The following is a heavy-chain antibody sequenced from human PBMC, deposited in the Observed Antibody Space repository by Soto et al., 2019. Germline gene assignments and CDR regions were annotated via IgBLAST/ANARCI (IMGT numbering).Heavy chain of an antibody. V-gene: IGHV1-18*01. CDR3: ARFSALLWFGEFPNYYYYGMDV. CDR2: ISAYNGNT. D-gene: IGHD3-10*01. Sequence: GASVKVSCKASGYTFTSYGISWVRQAPGQGLEWMGWISAYNGNTNYAQKLQGRVTMTTDTSTSTAYMELRSLRSDDTAVYYCARFSALLWFGEFPNYYYYGMDVWGQGTTVTVSS. CDR1: GYTFTSYG. J-gene: IGHJ6*02.